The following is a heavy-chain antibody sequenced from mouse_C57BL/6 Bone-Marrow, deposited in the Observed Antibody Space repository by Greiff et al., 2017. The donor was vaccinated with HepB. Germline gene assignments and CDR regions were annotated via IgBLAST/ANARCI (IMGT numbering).Heavy chain of an antibody. D-gene: IGHD4-1*02. Sequence: EVKLVESGGGLVQPGGSLKLSCAASGFTFTDYGMAWVRQAPRKGPEWVAFISNLAYSIYYADTVTGRFTFTRENAENNLYLEMSSLRSEDTAMYYCARRPNCDRWYFDVWGTGTTVTVSS. J-gene: IGHJ1*03. CDR1: GFTFTDYG. CDR3: ARRPNCDRWYFDV. CDR2: ISNLAYSI. V-gene: IGHV5-15*04.